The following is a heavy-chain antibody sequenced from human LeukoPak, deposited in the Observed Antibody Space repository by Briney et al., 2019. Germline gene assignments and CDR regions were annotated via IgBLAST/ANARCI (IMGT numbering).Heavy chain of an antibody. J-gene: IGHJ4*02. CDR2: IYYSGST. V-gene: IGHV4-59*12. CDR3: ARGYGRATVVRKYFDY. CDR1: GGSISSYY. Sequence: SETLSLTCTVSGGSISSYYWSWIRQPPGKGLEWIGYIYYSGSTNYNPSLKSRVTISVDTSKNQFSLKLSSVTAADTAVYYCARGYGRATVVRKYFDYWGQGTLVTVSS. D-gene: IGHD4-23*01.